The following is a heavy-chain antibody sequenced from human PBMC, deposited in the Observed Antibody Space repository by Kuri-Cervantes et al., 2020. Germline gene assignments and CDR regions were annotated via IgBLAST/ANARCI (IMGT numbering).Heavy chain of an antibody. CDR1: GFTFSSYG. Sequence: GGSLRLSCAASGFTFSSYGMHWVRQAPGKGLEWVAVISYDGSNKYYADSVKGRFTISRDNSKNTLYLQMNSLRAEDTAVYYCAKDSSSSPDSAYYFDYWGQGTLVTVSS. D-gene: IGHD6-13*01. V-gene: IGHV3-30*18. CDR2: ISYDGSNK. J-gene: IGHJ4*02. CDR3: AKDSSSSPDSAYYFDY.